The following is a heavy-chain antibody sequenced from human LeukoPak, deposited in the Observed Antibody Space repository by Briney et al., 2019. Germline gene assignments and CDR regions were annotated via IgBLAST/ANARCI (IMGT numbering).Heavy chain of an antibody. V-gene: IGHV3-33*01. Sequence: GGSLRLSCAASGFTFKNYGMHWVRQAPGKGLEWVTVIWFDGTNTRYADSVKGRFTISRDDSKNTVYLQMNSLRAEDTAVYYCARDPGPYGGDHWGQGTLVTVSS. CDR3: ARDPGPYGGDH. CDR2: IWFDGTNT. CDR1: GFTFKNYG. D-gene: IGHD4/OR15-4a*01. J-gene: IGHJ4*02.